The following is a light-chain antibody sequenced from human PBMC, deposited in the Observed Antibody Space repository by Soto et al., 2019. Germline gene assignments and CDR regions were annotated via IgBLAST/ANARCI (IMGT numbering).Light chain of an antibody. V-gene: IGKV3-15*01. CDR2: FAS. J-gene: IGKJ5*01. Sequence: EIVMTQPPATLGVSPGERATLSCRASQSVSNNLAWYQQKPGQALRLLIFFASTRATGIPARLSGSGSGTEFTLTNSRQQSEDCAGYHCQQYNNWPLSFGQGTLLQIK. CDR3: QQYNNWPLS. CDR1: QSVSNN.